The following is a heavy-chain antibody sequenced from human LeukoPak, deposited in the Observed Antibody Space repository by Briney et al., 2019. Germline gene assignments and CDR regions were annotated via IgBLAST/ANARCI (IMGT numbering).Heavy chain of an antibody. J-gene: IGHJ6*04. CDR1: GRSISSSSYY. CDR3: ATLMDV. V-gene: IGHV4-39*07. Sequence: SETLSLTCTLSGRSISSSSYYWGWIRQPPGKGLEWIGSIYYSASTYYTPSLKSLVTISVDTSKNQFSLKLRSVTAADTAVYYCATLMDVWGKGTTVTVSS. CDR2: IYYSAST.